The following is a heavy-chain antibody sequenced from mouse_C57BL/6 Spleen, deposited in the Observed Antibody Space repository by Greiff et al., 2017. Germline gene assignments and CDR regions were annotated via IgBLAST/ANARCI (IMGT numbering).Heavy chain of an antibody. D-gene: IGHD4-1*01. CDR1: GYAFSSSW. CDR2: IYPGDGDT. J-gene: IGHJ3*01. V-gene: IGHV1-82*01. Sequence: QVQLQQSGPELVKPGASVKISCKASGYAFSSSWMNWVKQRPGKGLEWIGRIYPGDGDTNYNGKFKGKATLTADKSTSTAYMQLSSLTSEDSAVYLSARNWDGFAYWGQVTLVTVSA. CDR3: ARNWDGFAY.